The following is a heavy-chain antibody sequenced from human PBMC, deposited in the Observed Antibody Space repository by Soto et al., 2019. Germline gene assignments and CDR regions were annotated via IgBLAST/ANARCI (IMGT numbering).Heavy chain of an antibody. CDR1: GYRFTTKW. J-gene: IGHJ6*02. V-gene: IGHV5-51*01. CDR3: ARRSSSSPGLYYYYYGMDV. D-gene: IGHD6-13*01. CDR2: VHLIDSDF. Sequence: GESLKISCKDSGYRFTTKWIGWVRQMPGKGLDSMWIVHLIDSDFRNRPSFQGQATISADKSISTAYLQWSSLKASDTAMYYCARRSSSSPGLYYYYYGMDVWGQGTTVTVSS.